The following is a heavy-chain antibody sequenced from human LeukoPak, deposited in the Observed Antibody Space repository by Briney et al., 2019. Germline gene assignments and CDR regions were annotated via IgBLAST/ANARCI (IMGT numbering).Heavy chain of an antibody. CDR3: ATDIQQLVLFAY. CDR2: FDPEDGEA. Sequence: ASVKVSCKVSGYSLGEVSMQWVRQAPGKGHEWMGSFDPEDGEAIYAQRFQGRVTMTDDTSTHTAYMEVNSLRSEDTAVYYCATDIQQLVLFAYWGQGTLVTVSS. V-gene: IGHV1-24*01. D-gene: IGHD6-13*01. J-gene: IGHJ4*02. CDR1: GYSLGEVS.